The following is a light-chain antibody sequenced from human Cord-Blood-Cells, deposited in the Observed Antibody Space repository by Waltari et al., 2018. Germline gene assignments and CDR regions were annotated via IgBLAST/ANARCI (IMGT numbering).Light chain of an antibody. J-gene: IGKJ4*01. CDR1: QSISSY. V-gene: IGKV1-39*01. CDR2: AAS. CDR3: QQSYSTPPT. Sequence: DIQMTQSPSSLSASVGGRVTITCRASQSISSYLNWYQQKPGKAPKLLIYAASSLQSGFPSRFSGSGSGTDFTLTISSLQPEDFATYYCQQSYSTPPTFGGGTKVEIK.